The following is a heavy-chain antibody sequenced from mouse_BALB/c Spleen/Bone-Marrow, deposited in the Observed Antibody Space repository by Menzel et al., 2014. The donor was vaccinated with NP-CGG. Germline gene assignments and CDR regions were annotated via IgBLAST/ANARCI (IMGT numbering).Heavy chain of an antibody. CDR2: INPSSGYA. Sequence: VQLQQSGAELARPGASVKMSCKASGYTFTSYTMHWVKQRPGQGLEWIGYINPSSGYANYNQKFKDKATFTADKSSTTAYMQLSSLTSEDSAVYYCARKYDNYFVFDYWGKCTTLPFSS. V-gene: IGHV1-4*01. CDR1: GYTFTSYT. J-gene: IGHJ2*01. CDR3: ARKYDNYFVFDY. D-gene: IGHD2-10*02.